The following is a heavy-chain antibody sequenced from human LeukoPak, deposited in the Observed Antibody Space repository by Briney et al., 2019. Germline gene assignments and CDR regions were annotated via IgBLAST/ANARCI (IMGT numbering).Heavy chain of an antibody. CDR2: INRNGPTT. CDR3: ARGNSNFNY. V-gene: IGHV3-20*01. J-gene: IGHJ4*02. Sequence: GRSLRLSCAPSGFTFDDYGMSWVRQPPRKWLEWVSGINRNGPTTNYADSVKGRFTISRDNAKNSLYLQMNSLRAEDTTLYHCARGNSNFNYWGQATLVTVSS. D-gene: IGHD2/OR15-2a*01. CDR1: GFTFDDYG.